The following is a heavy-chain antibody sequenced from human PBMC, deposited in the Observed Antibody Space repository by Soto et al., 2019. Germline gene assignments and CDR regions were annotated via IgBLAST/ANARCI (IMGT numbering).Heavy chain of an antibody. CDR1: GFTFPAFW. Sequence: QLVESGGGLVQPGGSLRLSCASSGFTFPAFWMIWVRQAPGKGLEWVANINEDESKRYYVDSVKGRFTISRDNAKNSMSLQTDSLRVEDTAVYYCARDTSPIYDSVYYDANDIWCQGTMVTVS. CDR2: INEDESKR. V-gene: IGHV3-7*04. CDR3: ARDTSPIYDSVYYDANDI. J-gene: IGHJ3*02. D-gene: IGHD3-22*01.